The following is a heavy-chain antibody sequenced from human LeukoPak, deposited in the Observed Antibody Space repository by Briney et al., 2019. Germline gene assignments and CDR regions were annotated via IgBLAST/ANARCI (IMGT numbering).Heavy chain of an antibody. CDR2: ISYDGSNK. D-gene: IGHD4-17*01. CDR3: AKDTHYGPGGFDY. Sequence: SLRLSCAASGFTFSNYGMHWVRQAPGKGLEWVAVISYDGSNKYYADSVKGRFTISRDNSKNTLFLQMNSLRAEDTAVYYCAKDTHYGPGGFDYWGRGTLVTVSS. V-gene: IGHV3-30*18. CDR1: GFTFSNYG. J-gene: IGHJ4*02.